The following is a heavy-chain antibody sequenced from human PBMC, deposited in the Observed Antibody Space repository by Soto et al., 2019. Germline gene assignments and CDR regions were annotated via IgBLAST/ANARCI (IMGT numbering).Heavy chain of an antibody. CDR3: ARDRDSYGHFDY. CDR1: GFTFSSYA. Sequence: QVQLVESGGGVVQPGRSLRLSCAASGFTFSSYAMHWVRQAPGTGLEWVAVISYDGSNKYYADSVKGRFTISRDNSKNTLYLQRNSLRAEDTAVYYCARDRDSYGHFDYWGQGTLVTVS. J-gene: IGHJ4*02. V-gene: IGHV3-30-3*01. CDR2: ISYDGSNK. D-gene: IGHD5-18*01.